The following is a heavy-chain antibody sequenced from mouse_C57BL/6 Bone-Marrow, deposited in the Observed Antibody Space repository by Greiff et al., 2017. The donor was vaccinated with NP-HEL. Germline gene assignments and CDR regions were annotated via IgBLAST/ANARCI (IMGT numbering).Heavy chain of an antibody. V-gene: IGHV1-19*01. CDR1: GYTFTDYY. Sequence: VQLQQSGPVLVKPGASVKMSCKASGYTFTDYYMNWVKQSHGKSLEWIGVINPYNGGTSYNQKFKGKATLTVDKSSSTAYMELNSLTSEDSAVYYCARSDLYFDVWGTGTTVTVSS. CDR2: INPYNGGT. J-gene: IGHJ1*03. CDR3: ARSDLYFDV.